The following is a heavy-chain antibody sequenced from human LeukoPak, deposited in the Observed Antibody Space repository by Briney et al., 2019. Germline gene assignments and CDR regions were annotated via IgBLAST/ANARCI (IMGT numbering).Heavy chain of an antibody. Sequence: SETLSLSCTVSGGSISSDHWSWIRQPPGKGLEWIGYIYYSGSTNYNPSLKSRVTISIDTSKNQFSLKVSSVTAADTAVYYCARTFSGSWLDYWGQGTLVTVSS. D-gene: IGHD6-13*01. CDR3: ARTFSGSWLDY. J-gene: IGHJ4*02. CDR1: GGSISSDH. V-gene: IGHV4-59*01. CDR2: IYYSGST.